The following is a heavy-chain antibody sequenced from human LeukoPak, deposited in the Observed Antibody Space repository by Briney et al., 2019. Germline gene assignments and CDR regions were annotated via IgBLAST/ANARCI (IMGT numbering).Heavy chain of an antibody. CDR3: AKGGPTYYYDSSGYWTPY. V-gene: IGHV3-23*01. CDR2: ISGSGGST. CDR1: GFTFSSYS. Sequence: PGGSLRLSCAASGFTFSSYSMNWVRQAPGKGLEWVSAISGSGGSTYYADSVKGRFTISRDNSKNTLYLQMNSLRAEDTAVYYCAKGGPTYYYDSSGYWTPYWGQGTLVTVSS. J-gene: IGHJ4*02. D-gene: IGHD3-22*01.